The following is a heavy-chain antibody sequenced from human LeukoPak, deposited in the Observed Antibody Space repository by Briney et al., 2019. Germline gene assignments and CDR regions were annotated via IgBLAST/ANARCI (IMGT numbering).Heavy chain of an antibody. J-gene: IGHJ4*02. D-gene: IGHD3-10*01. Sequence: GGSLRLSCAASDFSFITYAMSWVRQAPGKGLEWVSTISGGGDATYYADSVKGRFTISRDNSKNTLYLQMNSLRVEDTAVYYCAKDSSMLRGPLVIYYFDFWGQGTLVTVSS. CDR1: DFSFITYA. V-gene: IGHV3-23*01. CDR2: ISGGGDAT. CDR3: AKDSSMLRGPLVIYYFDF.